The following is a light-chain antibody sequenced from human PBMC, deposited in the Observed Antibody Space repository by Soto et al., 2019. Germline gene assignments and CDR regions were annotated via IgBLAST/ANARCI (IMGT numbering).Light chain of an antibody. J-gene: IGLJ2*01. CDR1: TGAVTSGHY. CDR2: DTS. Sequence: QAVVTQEPSLTVSRGGTVTLTCGSSTGAVTSGHYPFWFQQKPGQAPRSLIYDTSNRHSWTPARFSGSVLGGKAALTLSGAQPEDGAVYYCLLSCSGTMVFGGGTKLTVL. CDR3: LLSCSGTMV. V-gene: IGLV7-46*01.